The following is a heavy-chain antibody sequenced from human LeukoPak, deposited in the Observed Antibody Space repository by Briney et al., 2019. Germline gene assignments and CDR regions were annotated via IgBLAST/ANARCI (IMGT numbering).Heavy chain of an antibody. J-gene: IGHJ4*02. D-gene: IGHD3-22*01. CDR2: ISSSSSYI. V-gene: IGHV3-21*01. CDR3: ARALNYYDSSGYYSY. Sequence: PGGSLRLSCAASGFTVSSNYMSWVRQAPGKGLEWVSSISSSSSYIYYADSVKGRFTISRDNAKNSLYLQMNSLRAEDTAVYYCARALNYYDSSGYYSYWGQGTLVTVSS. CDR1: GFTVSSNY.